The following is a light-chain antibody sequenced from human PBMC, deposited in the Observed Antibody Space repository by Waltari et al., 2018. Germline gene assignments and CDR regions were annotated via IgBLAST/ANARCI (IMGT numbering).Light chain of an antibody. V-gene: IGLV4-69*01. CDR2: VKSDGSH. J-gene: IGLJ3*02. CDR3: QTGGHGTWV. CDR1: SGQRPNI. Sequence: QLVLTQSHSASVSLGPSVKLTCTLCSGQRPNIIAWLPQQPEKGPRFLMNVKSDGSHNKGVGIPDRFSGSSSGAERYLTISSLQSEDEADYYCQTGGHGTWVFGGGTRLTVL.